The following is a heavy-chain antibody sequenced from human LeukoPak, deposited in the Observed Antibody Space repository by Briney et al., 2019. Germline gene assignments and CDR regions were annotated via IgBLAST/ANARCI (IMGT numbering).Heavy chain of an antibody. CDR1: GFSFSSYG. D-gene: IGHD6-19*01. Sequence: PGRSLRLSCAASGFSFSSYGIHWVRQAPGKGLEWVAVVLYDGSNKYYADSVKGRFTISRDNSKNTLYLQMNSLRVEDTAVYYCAGSIAVAGTIDYWAREPWSPSPQ. CDR2: VLYDGSNK. J-gene: IGHJ4*02. CDR3: AGSIAVAGTIDY. V-gene: IGHV3-33*01.